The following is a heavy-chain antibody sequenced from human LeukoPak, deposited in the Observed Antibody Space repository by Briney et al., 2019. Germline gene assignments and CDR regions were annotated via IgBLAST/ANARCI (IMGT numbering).Heavy chain of an antibody. D-gene: IGHD5-24*01. Sequence: PGGSLRLSCAASGFTFSSYWMSWVRQAPGKGLEWVANIKQDGSEKYYVDSVKGRFTVSRDNAKNSVYLQMNSLRVEDTAVYYCARWRWLQSEFDYWGQGTLVTVSS. J-gene: IGHJ4*02. CDR3: ARWRWLQSEFDY. CDR2: IKQDGSEK. V-gene: IGHV3-7*01. CDR1: GFTFSSYW.